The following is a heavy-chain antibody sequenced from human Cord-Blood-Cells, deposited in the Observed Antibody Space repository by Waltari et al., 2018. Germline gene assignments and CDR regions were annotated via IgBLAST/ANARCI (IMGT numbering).Heavy chain of an antibody. Sequence: QVQLVQSGAEVKKPGASVKVSCKASGYTFTSYDINWVRQATGQGLEWMGWRNPNIVNTGYAKKCQGRVTMTRNTSISTAYMELSSLRSEDTAVYYCARGCSGGSCYPYYYYGMDVWGQGTTVTVSS. J-gene: IGHJ6*02. V-gene: IGHV1-8*01. CDR3: ARGCSGGSCYPYYYYGMDV. CDR2: RNPNIVNT. CDR1: GYTFTSYD. D-gene: IGHD2-15*01.